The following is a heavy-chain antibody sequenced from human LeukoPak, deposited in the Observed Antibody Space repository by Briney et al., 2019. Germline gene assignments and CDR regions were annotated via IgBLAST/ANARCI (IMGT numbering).Heavy chain of an antibody. Sequence: GGSLRLSCVDSGITFSRYWMSWVRQAPGKGLEWVANIKQDGGEKYYVDSVKGRFTISRDNAKNSLYLQMNSLGVEDTAVYYCARDGRPLDYWGQGTLVTVSS. CDR1: GITFSRYW. J-gene: IGHJ4*02. V-gene: IGHV3-7*03. CDR3: ARDGRPLDY. CDR2: IKQDGGEK.